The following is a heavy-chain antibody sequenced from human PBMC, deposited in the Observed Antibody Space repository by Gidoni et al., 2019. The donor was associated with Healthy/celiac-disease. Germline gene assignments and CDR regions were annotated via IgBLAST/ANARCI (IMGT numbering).Heavy chain of an antibody. Sequence: EVQLLESGGGLVQPGGSLRLSCAASGFTFRRYAMSWVRQAPGKGLEWVSAISGSGGSTYYADSVKGRFTISRDNSKNTLYLQMNSLRAEDTAVYYCAKARDYYDSSGYFDYWGQGTLVTVSS. CDR1: GFTFRRYA. J-gene: IGHJ4*02. CDR3: AKARDYYDSSGYFDY. D-gene: IGHD3-22*01. V-gene: IGHV3-23*01. CDR2: ISGSGGST.